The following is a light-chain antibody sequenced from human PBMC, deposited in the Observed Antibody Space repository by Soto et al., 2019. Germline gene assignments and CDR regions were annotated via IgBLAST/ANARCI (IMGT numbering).Light chain of an antibody. Sequence: AIRMTQSPASLSASVGDRVTVTCRASQEIRNGVGWYQQKPGKAPKLLIHSASSLQSGVPSRFSGSGSGTYFTLTISSLQPEDFVTYYCLQNYNYPWTFGQGTKVEV. CDR2: SAS. J-gene: IGKJ1*01. CDR1: QEIRNG. CDR3: LQNYNYPWT. V-gene: IGKV1-6*01.